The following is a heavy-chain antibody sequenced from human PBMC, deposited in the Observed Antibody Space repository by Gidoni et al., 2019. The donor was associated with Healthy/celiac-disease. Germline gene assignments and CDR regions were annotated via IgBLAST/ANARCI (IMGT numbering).Heavy chain of an antibody. Sequence: EVQLVESGGGLVQPGGSLRLSCAASGFTFSSYWMHWVRQAPGKGLVWVSRINSDGSSTSYADSVKGRFTISRDNAKNTLYLQMNSLRAEDTAVYYCAKDPLLDYGERVSEYYFDYWGQGTLVTVSS. D-gene: IGHD4-17*01. CDR1: GFTFSSYW. CDR3: AKDPLLDYGERVSEYYFDY. CDR2: INSDGSST. J-gene: IGHJ4*02. V-gene: IGHV3-74*01.